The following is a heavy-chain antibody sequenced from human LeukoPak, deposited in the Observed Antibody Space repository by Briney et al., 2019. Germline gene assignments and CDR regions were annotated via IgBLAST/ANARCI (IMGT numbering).Heavy chain of an antibody. D-gene: IGHD6-19*01. V-gene: IGHV4-59*01. CDR2: IYYSGST. CDR3: AMLGGQWLVSPFDY. J-gene: IGHJ4*02. Sequence: SETLSLTCTVSGGSISSYYWSWIRQPPGKGLEWIGYIYYSGSTNYNPSLKSRVTISVDTSKNQFSLKLSSVTAADTAVHYCAMLGGQWLVSPFDYWGQGTLVTVSS. CDR1: GGSISSYY.